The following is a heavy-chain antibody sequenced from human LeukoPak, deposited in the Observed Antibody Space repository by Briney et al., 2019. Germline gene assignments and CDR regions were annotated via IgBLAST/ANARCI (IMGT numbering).Heavy chain of an antibody. D-gene: IGHD3-3*01. CDR1: GYTFTSYG. CDR3: ARQGVVFPTDYYYMDV. CDR2: ISAYNGNT. Sequence: ASVKVSCKASGYTFTSYGISWVRQAPGQGLEWMGWISAYNGNTNYAQKLQGRVTMTTDTSTSTAYMELSSLRSEDTAVYYCARQGVVFPTDYYYMDVWGKGTTVTVSS. J-gene: IGHJ6*03. V-gene: IGHV1-18*01.